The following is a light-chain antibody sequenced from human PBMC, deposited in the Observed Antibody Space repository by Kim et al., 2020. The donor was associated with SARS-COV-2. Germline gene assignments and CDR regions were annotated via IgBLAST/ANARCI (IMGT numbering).Light chain of an antibody. Sequence: VSPGQTASITCSGAKLGDKYACWYQQKPGQSPVLVIYQDSKRPSGIPERFSGSNSGNTATLTIRGTQAMDEADYYCQAWDSSTAVFGTGTKVTVL. CDR3: QAWDSSTAV. J-gene: IGLJ1*01. CDR1: KLGDKY. CDR2: QDS. V-gene: IGLV3-1*01.